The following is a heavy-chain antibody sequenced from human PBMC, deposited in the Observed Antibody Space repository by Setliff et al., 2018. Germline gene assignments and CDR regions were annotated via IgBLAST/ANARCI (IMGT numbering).Heavy chain of an antibody. CDR1: GGTFSSSA. V-gene: IGHV1-69*13. D-gene: IGHD3-22*01. J-gene: IGHJ3*02. CDR3: ARGFYYYGSSRWDVFGI. Sequence: SVKVSCKASGGTFSSSAINWVRQAPGQGLEWMGGIIPMFGTTNYAQKFQGRVTITADESTTTAHMELSSLRSEDTAVYYCARGFYYYGSSRWDVFGIWGQGTMVTVSS. CDR2: IIPMFGTT.